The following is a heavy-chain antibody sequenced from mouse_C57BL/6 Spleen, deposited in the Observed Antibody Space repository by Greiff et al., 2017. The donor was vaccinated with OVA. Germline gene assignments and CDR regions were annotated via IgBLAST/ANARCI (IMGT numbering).Heavy chain of an antibody. J-gene: IGHJ1*03. CDR3: ARESSTEYFDV. D-gene: IGHD1-3*01. V-gene: IGHV1-54*01. CDR1: GYAFTNYL. Sequence: QVQLQQSGAELVRPGTSVKVSCKASGYAFTNYLIEWVKQRPGQGLEWIGVINPGSGGTNYNEKFKGKATLTADKSSSTAYMQLSSLTSEDSAVYFCARESSTEYFDVWGTGTTVTVSS. CDR2: INPGSGGT.